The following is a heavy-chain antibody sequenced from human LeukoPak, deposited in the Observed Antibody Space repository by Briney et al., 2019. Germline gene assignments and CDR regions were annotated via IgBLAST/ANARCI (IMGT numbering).Heavy chain of an antibody. D-gene: IGHD1-26*01. J-gene: IGHJ4*02. V-gene: IGHV4-39*01. Sequence: SETLSLTCTVSGGSISSSSYYWGWIRQPPGKGLEWIGSIYYSGSTYYNPSLKSRVTISVDTSKNQFSLKLSSVTAADTAVRYCARHDGGSYYFDYWGQGTLVTVSS. CDR3: ARHDGGSYYFDY. CDR1: GGSISSSSYY. CDR2: IYYSGST.